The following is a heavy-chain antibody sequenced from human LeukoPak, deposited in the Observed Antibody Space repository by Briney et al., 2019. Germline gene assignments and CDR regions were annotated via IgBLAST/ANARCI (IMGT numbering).Heavy chain of an antibody. CDR3: AKDDRFRGVPYYFDY. V-gene: IGHV3-23*01. CDR1: GFTFSSYS. J-gene: IGHJ4*02. D-gene: IGHD3-10*01. CDR2: ISGSGGST. Sequence: GGSLRLSCAASGFTFSSYSMNWVRQAPGKGLEWVSAISGSGGSTYYADSVKGRFTISRDNSKNTLYLQMNSLRAEDTAVYYCAKDDRFRGVPYYFDYWGQGTLVTVSS.